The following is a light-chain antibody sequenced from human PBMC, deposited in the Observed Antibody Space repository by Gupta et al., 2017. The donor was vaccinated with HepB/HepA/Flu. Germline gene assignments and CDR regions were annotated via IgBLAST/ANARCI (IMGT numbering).Light chain of an antibody. CDR2: SDT. V-gene: IGLV1-47*02. Sequence: QSVLTQPPSASATPGQRVVISCSGSSSNIGENYVYWYQQFPGKAPKGLIVSDTQRPSGVPDRFSGYKSGTYASLQIRGLRTEDEANYYCASSDDSLRGSVFGGGTKVTVL. CDR1: SSNIGENY. CDR3: ASSDDSLRGSV. J-gene: IGLJ2*01.